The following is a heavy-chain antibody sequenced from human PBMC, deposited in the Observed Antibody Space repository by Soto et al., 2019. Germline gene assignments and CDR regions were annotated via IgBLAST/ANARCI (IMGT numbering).Heavy chain of an antibody. CDR1: GFSLSTSEVG. Sequence: QITLKESGPTLVKPTQTLTLTCIFSGFSLSTSEVGVGWIRQPPGKALEWLAVIYWDDDKRYSPSLKSRLTITKDTYKNQVVLTKTDMDPVETATYYCGNFRGGGKSRLGDNWGQGALVTVSS. CDR2: IYWDDDK. J-gene: IGHJ4*02. V-gene: IGHV2-5*02. D-gene: IGHD2-15*01. CDR3: GNFRGGGKSRLGDN.